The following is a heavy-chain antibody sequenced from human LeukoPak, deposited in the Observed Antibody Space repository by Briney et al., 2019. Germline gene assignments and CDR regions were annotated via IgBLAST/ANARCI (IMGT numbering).Heavy chain of an antibody. CDR1: GGSISNYY. J-gene: IGHJ2*01. D-gene: IGHD4-23*01. Sequence: SETLSLTCSVSGGSISNYYWTWIRQPPGKGLEWIGYIYYSGDTNYNPSLKSRVTISLDTSKNQFSLKLSSVTTADTAVYYCARSVVTLYWYFDLWGRGTLVTVSS. CDR3: ARSVVTLYWYFDL. CDR2: IYYSGDT. V-gene: IGHV4-59*01.